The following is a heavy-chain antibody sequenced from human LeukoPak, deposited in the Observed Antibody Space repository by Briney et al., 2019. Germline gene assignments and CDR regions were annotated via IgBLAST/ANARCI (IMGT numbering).Heavy chain of an antibody. V-gene: IGHV3-9*01. J-gene: IGHJ6*02. CDR3: AKGYYYYGMDV. CDR1: GFTFDDYA. Sequence: GRSLRLSCAASGFTFDDYAMHWVRQAPGKGLEWVSGISWNSGSIGHADSVKGRFTISRDNAKNSLYLQMNSLRAEDTALYYCAKGYYYYGMDVWGQGTTVTVSS. CDR2: ISWNSGSI.